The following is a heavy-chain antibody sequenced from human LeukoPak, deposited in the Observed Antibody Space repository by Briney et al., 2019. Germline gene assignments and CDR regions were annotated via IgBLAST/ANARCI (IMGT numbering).Heavy chain of an antibody. Sequence: SETLSLTCTVSGGSLSSGGYYWSWIRQHPGKGLEWIGYIYYSGSTYYNPSLKSRVTISVDTSKNQFSLELSSVTAADTAVYYCARDRATPGYYYYGMDVWGQGTTVTVSS. CDR1: GGSLSSGGYY. CDR2: IYYSGST. D-gene: IGHD5-24*01. V-gene: IGHV4-31*03. CDR3: ARDRATPGYYYYGMDV. J-gene: IGHJ6*02.